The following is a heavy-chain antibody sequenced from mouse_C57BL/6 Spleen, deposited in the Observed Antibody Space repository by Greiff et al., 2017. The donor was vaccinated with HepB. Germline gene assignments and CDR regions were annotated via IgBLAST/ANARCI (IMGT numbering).Heavy chain of an antibody. CDR3: ATYYSNPWFAY. Sequence: EVKLMESGPELVKPGASVKIPCKASGYTFTDYNMDWVKQSHGKSLEWIGDINPNNGGTIYNQKFKGKATLTVDKSSSTAYMELRSLTSEDTAVYYCATYYSNPWFAYWGQGTLVTVSA. CDR2: INPNNGGT. CDR1: GYTFTDYN. J-gene: IGHJ3*01. D-gene: IGHD2-5*01. V-gene: IGHV1-18*01.